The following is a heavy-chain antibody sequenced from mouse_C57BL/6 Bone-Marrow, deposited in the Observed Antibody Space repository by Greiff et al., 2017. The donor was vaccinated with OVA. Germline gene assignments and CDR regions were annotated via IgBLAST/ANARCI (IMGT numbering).Heavy chain of an antibody. D-gene: IGHD2-1*01. J-gene: IGHJ3*01. Sequence: VQLQQSGAELVRPGASVKLSCTASGFNIKDDYMHWVKQRPEQGLEWIGWIDPENGDTEYASKFQGKATITADTSSNTAYLQLSSLTSEDTADYYCTTLIYFAYWGQGTLVTVSA. CDR1: GFNIKDDY. V-gene: IGHV14-4*01. CDR2: IDPENGDT. CDR3: TTLIYFAY.